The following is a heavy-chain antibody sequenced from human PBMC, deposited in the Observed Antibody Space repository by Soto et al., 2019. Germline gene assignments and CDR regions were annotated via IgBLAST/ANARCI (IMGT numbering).Heavy chain of an antibody. CDR2: MSYSGDEI. Sequence: EMQLLESGGGLIQPGGSLRLSCVASGFTFMTLAMGWVRQAPGKGLEWVSVMSYSGDEIDYADSVKGWFTISRDNSENTLYLQMSSLRAEDTAVYYCAKDAERTSGWYYFDDWGQGTLVTVSS. CDR1: GFTFMTLA. J-gene: IGHJ4*02. V-gene: IGHV3-23*01. CDR3: AKDAERTSGWYYFDD. D-gene: IGHD6-19*01.